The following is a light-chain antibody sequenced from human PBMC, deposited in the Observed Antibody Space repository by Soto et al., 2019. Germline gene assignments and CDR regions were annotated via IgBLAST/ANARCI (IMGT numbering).Light chain of an antibody. J-gene: IGKJ3*01. V-gene: IGKV3-11*01. CDR1: QSISSY. Sequence: EIVLTQSPATLSLSPGERATLSCRASQSISSYLAWYQQKPGQAPRLLIYDASNRATGIPARFSGSGSGTDFPLTISSLEPEDFAVYYCQQRDIWPPFFTFGPGTKVDIK. CDR3: QQRDIWPPFFT. CDR2: DAS.